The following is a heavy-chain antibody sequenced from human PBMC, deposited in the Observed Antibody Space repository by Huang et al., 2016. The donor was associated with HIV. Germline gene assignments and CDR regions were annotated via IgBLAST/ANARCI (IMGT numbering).Heavy chain of an antibody. CDR1: GFSLNHKGVG. D-gene: IGHD7-27*01. Sequence: QITLKEPGPTVIKPTQTLTLTCSFSGFSLNHKGVGVGWIRQPPGKALEWLVLIYWDDDKRFTPALKNRITITKDTSKNQVVFTMTNLDPMDTGTYYCAHIGRLGNYYMDVWGNGTTVTVSS. J-gene: IGHJ6*03. V-gene: IGHV2-5*02. CDR2: IYWDDDK. CDR3: AHIGRLGNYYMDV.